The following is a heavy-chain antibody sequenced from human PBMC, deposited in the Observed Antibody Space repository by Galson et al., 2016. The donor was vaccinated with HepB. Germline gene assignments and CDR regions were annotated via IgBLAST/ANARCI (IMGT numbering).Heavy chain of an antibody. D-gene: IGHD6-13*01. V-gene: IGHV3-30-3*01. Sequence: SLRLSCAASGSTFSYYAMHWVRQAPGKGLEWVAVISYDGSSQYYADSVKGRFTISRDNFKNTLYLQMNSLRPDDTAVFYCAAEQQLYYFDYWGQGTLVTVSS. CDR3: AAEQQLYYFDY. CDR1: GSTFSYYA. CDR2: ISYDGSSQ. J-gene: IGHJ4*02.